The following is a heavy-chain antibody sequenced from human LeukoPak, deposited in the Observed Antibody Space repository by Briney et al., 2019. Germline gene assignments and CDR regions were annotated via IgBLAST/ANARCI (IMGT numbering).Heavy chain of an antibody. CDR2: ISVYNGNK. D-gene: IGHD3-16*02. CDR3: ARAGGVMVLDWYFDY. J-gene: IGHJ4*02. Sequence: ASVKVSCKASVYTFSSYGISWVRQAPGQGLEWMGWISVYNGNKNYAQKVQGRVTMTTDTSTSTVYMELRSLRSDDTAVYYCARAGGVMVLDWYFDYWGQGTLVTVSS. CDR1: VYTFSSYG. V-gene: IGHV1-18*01.